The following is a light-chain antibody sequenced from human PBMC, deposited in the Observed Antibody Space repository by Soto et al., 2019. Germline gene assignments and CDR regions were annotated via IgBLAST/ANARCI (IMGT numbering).Light chain of an antibody. CDR2: DAS. Sequence: DIQVAESPSSLSASVGDRVTITCRASQTISSYLNWYQQKPGKAPKFLIYDASNLETGVPSRFSGSGSGTEFTLTISSLHPDDFATYYCQQYTSFSPTFGQGTKVDI. J-gene: IGKJ1*01. CDR1: QTISSY. CDR3: QQYTSFSPT. V-gene: IGKV1-33*01.